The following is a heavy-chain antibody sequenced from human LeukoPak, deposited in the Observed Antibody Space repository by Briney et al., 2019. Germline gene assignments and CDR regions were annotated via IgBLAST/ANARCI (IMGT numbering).Heavy chain of an antibody. CDR3: AKRDLGYCSGGSCYGFDY. D-gene: IGHD2-15*01. V-gene: IGHV3-7*01. Sequence: PGGSLRLSCAASGFAFSSYWMSWVRQAPGKGLEWVANIKQDGSEKYYVDSVKGRFTISRDNAKNSLYLQMNSLRAEDTAVYYCAKRDLGYCSGGSCYGFDYWGQGTLVTVSS. CDR2: IKQDGSEK. CDR1: GFAFSSYW. J-gene: IGHJ4*02.